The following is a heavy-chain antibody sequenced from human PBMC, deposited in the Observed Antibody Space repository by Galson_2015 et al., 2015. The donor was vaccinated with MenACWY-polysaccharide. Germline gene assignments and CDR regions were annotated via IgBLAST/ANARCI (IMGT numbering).Heavy chain of an antibody. CDR2: INYSGST. J-gene: IGHJ2*01. CDR3: ARAIAVAGQRRDFDL. Sequence: ETLPLTCTVSGGSISSYYWNWIRQPPGKGLEWVGYINYSGSTNHNPSLKSRVTMSVDTSKNQFSLNLTSVTDADTAVYYCARAIAVAGQRRDFDLWGRGTLVTVSS. CDR1: GGSISSYY. V-gene: IGHV4-59*01. D-gene: IGHD6-19*01.